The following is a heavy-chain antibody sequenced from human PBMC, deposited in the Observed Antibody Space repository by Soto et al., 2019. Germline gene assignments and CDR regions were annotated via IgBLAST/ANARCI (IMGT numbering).Heavy chain of an antibody. Sequence: EVQLVESGGGLVQPGGSLRLSCAASGFIFSDHYMDWVRQAPGKGLEWVGRSRNKPNAYSTEYAAYVKGRFTISRDDSKPSLYLQMNSLKAEDTAVYYCARRYSAWGVAFDVWGQGTMVTVSS. V-gene: IGHV3-72*01. CDR1: GFIFSDHY. CDR2: SRNKPNAYST. D-gene: IGHD5-12*01. CDR3: ARRYSAWGVAFDV. J-gene: IGHJ3*01.